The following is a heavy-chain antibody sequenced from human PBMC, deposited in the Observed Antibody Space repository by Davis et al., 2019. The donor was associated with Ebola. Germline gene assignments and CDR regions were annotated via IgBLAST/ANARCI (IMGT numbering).Heavy chain of an antibody. CDR1: GYSFTSYW. V-gene: IGHV5-10-1*01. Sequence: SCKGSGYSFTSYWISWVRQMPGKGLEWMGRIDPSDSYTNYSPSFQGHVTISADKSISTAYLQWSSLKASDTAMYYCARRGREGYCSSTSCYTPFDYWGQGTLVTVSS. CDR3: ARRGREGYCSSTSCYTPFDY. J-gene: IGHJ4*02. CDR2: IDPSDSYT. D-gene: IGHD2-2*02.